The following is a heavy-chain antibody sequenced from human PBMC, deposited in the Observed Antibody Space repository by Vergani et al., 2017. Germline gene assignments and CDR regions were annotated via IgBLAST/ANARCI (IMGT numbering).Heavy chain of an antibody. Sequence: VQVVQSGAEVKKSGASAKVSCKTSGYTFSNYYMHWVRQAPGQGLEWMGIINPSGGHTNYAQKFQGRVTMTRYTSTSTVYMELSSLRSEDTAIYYCARGDYGILTGYRYLGQGALVTVSA. J-gene: IGHJ4*02. CDR1: GYTFSNYY. V-gene: IGHV1-46*03. D-gene: IGHD3-9*01. CDR3: ARGDYGILTGYRY. CDR2: INPSGGHT.